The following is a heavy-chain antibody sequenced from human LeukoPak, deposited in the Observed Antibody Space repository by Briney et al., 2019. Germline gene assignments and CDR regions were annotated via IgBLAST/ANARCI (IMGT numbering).Heavy chain of an antibody. Sequence: GGSLRLSCAASGFTFSTYAMTWVRQAPGKGLEWVSAISGSGDNTYYADSVKGRFTISRDNSKNTLYLQMNSLRTEDTAVYYCAKDLSHSSSSGNDYWGQGTLVTVSS. CDR2: ISGSGDNT. J-gene: IGHJ4*02. D-gene: IGHD6-6*01. CDR3: AKDLSHSSSSGNDY. CDR1: GFTFSTYA. V-gene: IGHV3-23*01.